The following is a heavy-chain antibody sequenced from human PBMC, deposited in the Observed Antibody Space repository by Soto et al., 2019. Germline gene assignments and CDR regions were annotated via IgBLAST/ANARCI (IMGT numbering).Heavy chain of an antibody. D-gene: IGHD2-21*02. V-gene: IGHV1-18*04. CDR1: GYTFTSYG. Sequence: PSVKVSCKASGYTFTSYGISWVRQAPGQGLEWMGWISAYNGNTNYAQKLQGRVTMTTDTSTSTAYMELKSLRSDDTAVYYCARGPLILVVTASDDVFDIWGQGTMVTVSS. J-gene: IGHJ3*02. CDR3: ARGPLILVVTASDDVFDI. CDR2: ISAYNGNT.